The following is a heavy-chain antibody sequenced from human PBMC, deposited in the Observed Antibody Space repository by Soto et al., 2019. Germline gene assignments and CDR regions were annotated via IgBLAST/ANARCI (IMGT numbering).Heavy chain of an antibody. CDR3: AREYTETVDGPTPYYFDY. V-gene: IGHV4-4*07. CDR2: IYISGDT. Sequence: LSLTCSVSGDSISIYYWSWIRQSAGKGLEWIGRIYISGDTNYNPSLKSRVSMSVDTSKNQLSLKLSSVTAADTAVYYCAREYTETVDGPTPYYFDYWGQGTPVTVSS. D-gene: IGHD6-19*01. CDR1: GDSISIYY. J-gene: IGHJ4*02.